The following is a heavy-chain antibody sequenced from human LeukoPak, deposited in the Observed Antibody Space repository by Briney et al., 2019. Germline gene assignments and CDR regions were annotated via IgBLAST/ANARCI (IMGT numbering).Heavy chain of an antibody. Sequence: SETLSLTCSVSDDSITMYYWTWIPHPPGKGLEWIGYVDHTGSTNFNPSLNGRVSISRDTSKNLFSLRLRSVTAADPAVYFCARGRVSSSTWYSTYYYYFYMDVWGKGTTVTVSS. CDR2: VDHTGST. J-gene: IGHJ6*03. CDR3: ARGRVSSSTWYSTYYYYFYMDV. D-gene: IGHD4-11*01. V-gene: IGHV4-59*01. CDR1: DDSITMYY.